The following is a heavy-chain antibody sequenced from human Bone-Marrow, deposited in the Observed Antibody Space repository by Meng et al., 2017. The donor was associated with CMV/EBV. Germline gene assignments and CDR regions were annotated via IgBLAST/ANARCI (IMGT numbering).Heavy chain of an antibody. Sequence: SETLSLTCTVSGTSISGATWWSWVRQPPGKGLEWIGEIYHDGSTNYNPSLKSRVTISVDKSRNQFSLRLSSVTAAHTAMYFCARVLPLYYYYGVDVWGQGTTVTVSS. CDR1: GTSISGATW. CDR3: ARVLPLYYYYGVDV. CDR2: IYHDGST. V-gene: IGHV4-4*02. J-gene: IGHJ6*02.